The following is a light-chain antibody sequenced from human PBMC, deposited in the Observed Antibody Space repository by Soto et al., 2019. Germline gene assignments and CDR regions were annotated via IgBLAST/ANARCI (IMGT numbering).Light chain of an antibody. CDR2: GNN. V-gene: IGLV1-40*01. J-gene: IGLJ1*01. Sequence: QSVLTQPPSVSGAPGQRVTISCTGGSSNIGAGNDAQWYQQLPGTAPKLLIFGNNHRPSGVPAPFSGSKSGTSASLAISGLQADDEADYYCQSYDSSLRGYVFGTGTKLTVL. CDR3: QSYDSSLRGYV. CDR1: SSNIGAGND.